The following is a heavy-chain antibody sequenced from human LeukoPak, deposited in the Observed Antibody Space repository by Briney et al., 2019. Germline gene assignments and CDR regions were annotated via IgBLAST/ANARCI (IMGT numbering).Heavy chain of an antibody. Sequence: SETLSLTCTVSGGSIGSYYWSWIRQPAGKGLEWIGRIYTSGSTNYNPSLKSRVTMSVDTSKNQFSLKLSSVTAADTAVYYCASSFLRYCSGGSCYWAFDYWGQGTLVTVSS. CDR3: ASSFLRYCSGGSCYWAFDY. CDR2: IYTSGST. V-gene: IGHV4-4*07. CDR1: GGSIGSYY. J-gene: IGHJ4*02. D-gene: IGHD2-15*01.